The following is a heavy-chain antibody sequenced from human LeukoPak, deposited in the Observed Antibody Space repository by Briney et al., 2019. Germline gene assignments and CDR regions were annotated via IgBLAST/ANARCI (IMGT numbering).Heavy chain of an antibody. Sequence: TSETLSLTCTVSGGSISSGDYYWSWIRQPPGKGLEWIGYIYYSGSPYYNPSLKSRVPISLDTSKNQFSLKLGSVTAADTAVYYCARQLQGDYGDYGAFDIWGQGTMVTVSS. CDR2: IYYSGSP. CDR1: GGSISSGDYY. CDR3: ARQLQGDYGDYGAFDI. J-gene: IGHJ3*02. V-gene: IGHV4-30-4*01. D-gene: IGHD4-17*01.